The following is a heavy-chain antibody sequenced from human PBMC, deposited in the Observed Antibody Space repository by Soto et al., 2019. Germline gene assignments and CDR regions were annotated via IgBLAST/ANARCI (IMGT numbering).Heavy chain of an antibody. J-gene: IGHJ5*02. Sequence: QVQLVQSGAEEKKPGASVKVSCKASGYTFTSYAMNWVRQAPGQRLEWMGWINAGNGNTKYSQKFQGRVTITRDTTASTAYMELSSLRSEDTAEYYCARDPGSRYGHTWGQGPLVTVSS. CDR1: GYTFTSYA. V-gene: IGHV1-3*05. D-gene: IGHD5-18*01. CDR3: ARDPGSRYGHT. CDR2: INAGNGNT.